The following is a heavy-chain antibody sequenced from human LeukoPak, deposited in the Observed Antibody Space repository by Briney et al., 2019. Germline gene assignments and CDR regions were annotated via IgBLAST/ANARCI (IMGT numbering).Heavy chain of an antibody. CDR1: GYTFTGYY. Sequence: ASVKVSCKASGYTFTGYYMHWVRQAPGQGLEWMGWINPNSGGTNYAQKFQGRVTMTRDTSISTAYMELSRLRSDDTAVYYCARESTSFSYNWFDPWGQGTLVTVSS. J-gene: IGHJ5*02. CDR2: INPNSGGT. V-gene: IGHV1-2*02. D-gene: IGHD2-2*01. CDR3: ARESTSFSYNWFDP.